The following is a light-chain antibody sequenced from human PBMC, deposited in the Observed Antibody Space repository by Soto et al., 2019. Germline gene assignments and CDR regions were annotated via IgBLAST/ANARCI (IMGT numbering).Light chain of an antibody. V-gene: IGKV3-20*01. Sequence: EIVLTQSPGTLSLSPGERATLSCRASQSVRSSYLAWYQQKPGQAPRLLIYHASNRVTGIPDRFSGSGSGTDFTLTISRLEPEDFAVYYCQLYGGSPGTFGQGTKVEIK. CDR2: HAS. CDR3: QLYGGSPGT. CDR1: QSVRSSY. J-gene: IGKJ1*01.